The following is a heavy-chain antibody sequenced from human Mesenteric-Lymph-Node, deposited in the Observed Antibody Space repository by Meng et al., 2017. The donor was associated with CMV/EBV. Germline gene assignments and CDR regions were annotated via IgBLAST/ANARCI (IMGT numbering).Heavy chain of an antibody. CDR1: GFTFSSYE. CDR2: ISSSGFTI. CDR3: ARDHPSTLPFFNTAMDV. J-gene: IGHJ6*02. D-gene: IGHD2/OR15-2a*01. Sequence: GGSLRLSCAASGFTFSSYEMNWVRQAPGKGLEWVSYISSSGFTIYYADSVRGRFTMSRDNAENSLYLQMDGVRAEDTAVYYCARDHPSTLPFFNTAMDVWGQGTTVTVSS. V-gene: IGHV3-48*03.